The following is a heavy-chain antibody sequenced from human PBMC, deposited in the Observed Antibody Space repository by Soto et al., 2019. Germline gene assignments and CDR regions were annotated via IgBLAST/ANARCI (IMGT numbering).Heavy chain of an antibody. CDR3: ARGQRFSDWFDP. J-gene: IGHJ5*02. CDR1: GGAISGYY. CDR2: IYSSGST. Sequence: SETLSLTCTVTGGAISGYYWTWIRQSDGEGLEWFGRIYSSGSTNYNPSLKSRVTISLDTSMNYFSLRLSSVTAADTAVYYCARGQRFSDWFDPWGQGTLVTVS. V-gene: IGHV4-4*07. D-gene: IGHD3-3*01.